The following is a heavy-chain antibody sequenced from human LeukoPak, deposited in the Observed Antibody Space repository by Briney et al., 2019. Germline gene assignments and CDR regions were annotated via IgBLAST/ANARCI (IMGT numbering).Heavy chain of an antibody. V-gene: IGHV4-59*01. D-gene: IGHD6-19*01. CDR3: ARDKCSSGPTHYYYMDV. Sequence: SETLSLTCTVSGGSISSYYWSWIRQPPGKGLEWIGYIYYSGSTNYNPSLKSRVTISVDTSKNQFSLKLSSVTAADRAVYYCARDKCSSGPTHYYYMDVWGKGTTVTVSS. J-gene: IGHJ6*03. CDR2: IYYSGST. CDR1: GGSISSYY.